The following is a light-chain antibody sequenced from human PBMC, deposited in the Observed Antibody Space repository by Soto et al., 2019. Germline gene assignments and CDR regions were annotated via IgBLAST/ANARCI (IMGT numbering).Light chain of an antibody. Sequence: QSALAQPASVSGSPGQSITISCTGTSSDVGAYNYVSWYHQHHPGKAPELIIYDVIDRPSGVSTRFSGSKSGNTASLTISGLQAEDEGDYYCSSYTTIKTVIFGGGTKVTVL. V-gene: IGLV2-14*01. CDR2: DVI. J-gene: IGLJ2*01. CDR3: SSYTTIKTVI. CDR1: SSDVGAYNY.